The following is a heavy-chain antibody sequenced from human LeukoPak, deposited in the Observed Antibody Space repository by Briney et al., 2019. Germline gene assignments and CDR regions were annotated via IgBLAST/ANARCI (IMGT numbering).Heavy chain of an antibody. Sequence: GGSLRLSCAASGFTFSSYNMNWVRQAPGKGLEWVSAISGSGGSTYYADSVKGRFTISRDNSKNTLFLQMNSLRAEDTAVYYCAKRRGLELLYYYYMDVWGKGTTVTVSS. V-gene: IGHV3-23*01. CDR3: AKRRGLELLYYYYMDV. J-gene: IGHJ6*03. CDR2: ISGSGGST. D-gene: IGHD1-7*01. CDR1: GFTFSSYN.